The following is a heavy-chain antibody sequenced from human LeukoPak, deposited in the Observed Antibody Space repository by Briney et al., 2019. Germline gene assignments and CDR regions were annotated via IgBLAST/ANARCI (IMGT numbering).Heavy chain of an antibody. V-gene: IGHV4-39*01. Sequence: SETLSLTCAVSGGSISSSSYYWGWIRQPPGKGLEWIGSIYYSGSTYYNPSLKSRVTISVDTSKNQFSLKLSSVTAADTAVYYCARRGYSGYDSRGSFDYWGQGTLVTVSS. J-gene: IGHJ4*02. CDR1: GGSISSSSYY. CDR3: ARRGYSGYDSRGSFDY. CDR2: IYYSGST. D-gene: IGHD5-12*01.